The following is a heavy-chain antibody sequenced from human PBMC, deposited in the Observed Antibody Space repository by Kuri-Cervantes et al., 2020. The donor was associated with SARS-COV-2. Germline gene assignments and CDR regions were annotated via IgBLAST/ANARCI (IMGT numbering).Heavy chain of an antibody. Sequence: LKISCAASGFTFSSYSMNWVRQAPGKGLEWVSYISSSSSTIYYADSVKGRFTISRDNAKNSLYLQMNSLRAEDTAVYYCARVAGEGPIYYYYMDVWGKGTTVTVSS. J-gene: IGHJ6*03. CDR3: ARVAGEGPIYYYYMDV. CDR1: GFTFSSYS. CDR2: ISSSSSTI. D-gene: IGHD2-21*01. V-gene: IGHV3-48*04.